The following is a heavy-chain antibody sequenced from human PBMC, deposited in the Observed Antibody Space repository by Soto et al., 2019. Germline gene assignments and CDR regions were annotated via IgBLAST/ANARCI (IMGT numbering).Heavy chain of an antibody. D-gene: IGHD2-21*02. Sequence: QVQLVESGGGVVQPGRSLRLSCAASGFTFSSYGMHWVRQAPGKGLEWVAVIWYDGSNKYYADSVKGRFTISRDNSKNTLYLQMNSLRAEDTAVYYCARDRLAYCGSDCYPLDYWGQGTLVTVSS. V-gene: IGHV3-33*01. CDR2: IWYDGSNK. J-gene: IGHJ4*02. CDR1: GFTFSSYG. CDR3: ARDRLAYCGSDCYPLDY.